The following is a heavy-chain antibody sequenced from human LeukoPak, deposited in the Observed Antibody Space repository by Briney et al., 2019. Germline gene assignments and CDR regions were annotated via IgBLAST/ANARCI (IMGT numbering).Heavy chain of an antibody. J-gene: IGHJ4*02. CDR3: ARDGGRWDLDF. CDR2: IWLDGNNE. V-gene: IGHV3-30*02. CDR1: GFSFSASA. D-gene: IGHD2-15*01. Sequence: GESLKISCAASGFSFSASAFHWVRQAPGKGLEWVAFIWLDGNNEYADSVRGRFTISRDNSKNTLYLQINSLGPDDTAVYYCARDGGRWDLDFWGQGTLVTVSS.